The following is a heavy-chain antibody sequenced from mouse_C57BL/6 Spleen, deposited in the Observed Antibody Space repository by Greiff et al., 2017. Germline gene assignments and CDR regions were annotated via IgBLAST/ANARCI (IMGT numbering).Heavy chain of an antibody. CDR1: GFNIKDYY. Sequence: EVMLVESGAELVKPGASVKLSRTASGFNIKDYYMHWVKQRTEQGLEWIGRIDPEDGETKYAPKFQGKDTITADTSSNTAYLQLSSLTSEDTAVYYCARYYYGSSYAMDYWGQGTSVTVSS. V-gene: IGHV14-2*01. J-gene: IGHJ4*01. CDR3: ARYYYGSSYAMDY. D-gene: IGHD1-1*01. CDR2: IDPEDGET.